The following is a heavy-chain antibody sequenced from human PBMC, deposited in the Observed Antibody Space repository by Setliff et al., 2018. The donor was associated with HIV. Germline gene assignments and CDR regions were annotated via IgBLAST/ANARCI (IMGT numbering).Heavy chain of an antibody. D-gene: IGHD3-10*01. Sequence: PGGSLRLSCAASGFTFSNAWMSWVRQAPGKGLEWVGRIKSKTDGGTTDYAAPVKGRFTILRDDSKNTLYLQMNSLKIEDTAVYYCTTWDKGSVWFGELLVSPDVFDIWGQGTLVTVSS. CDR1: GFTFSNAW. CDR2: IKSKTDGGTT. V-gene: IGHV3-15*01. J-gene: IGHJ3*02. CDR3: TTWDKGSVWFGELLVSPDVFDI.